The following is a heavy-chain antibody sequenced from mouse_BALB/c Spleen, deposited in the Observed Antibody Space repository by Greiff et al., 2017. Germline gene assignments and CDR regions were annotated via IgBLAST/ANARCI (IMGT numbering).Heavy chain of an antibody. CDR1: GYTFTDYV. J-gene: IGHJ3*01. D-gene: IGHD1-1*01. CDR3: ATTEAWFAY. Sequence: QVQLQQSGPELVKPGASVKMSCKASGYTFTDYVISWVKQRTGQGLEWIGEIYPGSGSTYYNEKFKGKATLTADKSSNTAYMQLSSLTSEDSAVYFCATTEAWFAYWGQGTLVTVSA. V-gene: IGHV1-77*01. CDR2: IYPGSGST.